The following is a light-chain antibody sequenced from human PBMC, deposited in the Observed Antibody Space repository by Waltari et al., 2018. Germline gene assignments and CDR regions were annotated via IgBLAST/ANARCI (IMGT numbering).Light chain of an antibody. J-gene: IGKJ5*01. V-gene: IGKV4-1*01. CDR3: MQALQTPRT. Sequence: DIVMTQSPDSLAVSLGERATIHCTSTESLLYDYNNQHFLAWYQQKPGQPPKLLIYWASIRESGVPDRFSGSGSGTDFTLKISRVEAEDVGVYYCMQALQTPRTFGQGTRLEIK. CDR2: WAS. CDR1: ESLLYDYNNQHF.